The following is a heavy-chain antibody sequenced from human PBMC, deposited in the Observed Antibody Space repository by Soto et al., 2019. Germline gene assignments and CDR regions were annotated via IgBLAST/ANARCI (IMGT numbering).Heavy chain of an antibody. CDR1: GGPFSTYA. V-gene: IGHV1-69*06. Sequence: GGPVKVSCKASGGPFSTYAISWVRQAPGQGLEWMGGIIPIFGTVSHAQKFQGRVTITADKFTSTAYMELSSLRSEDTAVYYCARDRVGIAVVGHYYYYGMDVWGQGTTVTVSS. J-gene: IGHJ6*02. CDR3: ARDRVGIAVVGHYYYYGMDV. D-gene: IGHD6-13*01. CDR2: IIPIFGTV.